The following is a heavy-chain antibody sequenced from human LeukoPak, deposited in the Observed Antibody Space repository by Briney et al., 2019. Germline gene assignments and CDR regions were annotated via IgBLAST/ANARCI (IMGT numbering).Heavy chain of an antibody. D-gene: IGHD3-9*01. V-gene: IGHV4-34*01. CDR1: GGSFSGYY. CDR2: INHSGST. CDR3: ARGGGLRYFDWLFRPFDY. J-gene: IGHJ4*02. Sequence: PQSLSLTCAVYGGSFSGYYWSWIRQPPGKRLEWIGEINHSGSTNYNPSLKRRVTISVDTSKNQFSLKLSSVTAADTAVYYCARGGGLRYFDWLFRPFDYWGQGTLVTVSS.